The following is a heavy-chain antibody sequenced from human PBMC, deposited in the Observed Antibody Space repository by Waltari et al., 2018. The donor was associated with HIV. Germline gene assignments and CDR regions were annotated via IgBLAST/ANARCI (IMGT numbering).Heavy chain of an antibody. Sequence: EVQLVESGGGLVQPGGSLRLSCAASGFTFSSYWMHWVRQVPGKGLICVSRINSDGRSTSYADSVKGRFTISRDNAKNTLYLQMNRLRAEDTAVYYCATSRTFDYWGQGTLVTVSS. CDR3: ATSRTFDY. CDR2: INSDGRST. J-gene: IGHJ4*02. V-gene: IGHV3-74*01. CDR1: GFTFSSYW.